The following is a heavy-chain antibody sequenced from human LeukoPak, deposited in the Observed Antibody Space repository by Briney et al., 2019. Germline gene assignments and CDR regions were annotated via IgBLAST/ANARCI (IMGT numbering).Heavy chain of an antibody. CDR2: IYYSGST. Sequence: SETLSLTCTVSGGSISSYYWSWIRQPPGKGLEWIGYIYYSGSTNYSPSLKSRVTISVDTSKNQFSLKLSSVTAADTAVYYCARAPYSSGWYPYWGQGTLVTVSS. V-gene: IGHV4-59*01. J-gene: IGHJ4*02. CDR3: ARAPYSSGWYPY. CDR1: GGSISSYY. D-gene: IGHD6-19*01.